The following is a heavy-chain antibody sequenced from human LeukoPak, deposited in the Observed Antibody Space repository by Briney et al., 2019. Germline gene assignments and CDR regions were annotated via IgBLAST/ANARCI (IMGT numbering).Heavy chain of an antibody. CDR1: GGTFISYA. J-gene: IGHJ4*02. Sequence: GSSVKVSCKASGGTFISYAISWVRQAPGKGLEWMGGIIPIFGTANYAQKFQGRVTITADESTSTAYMELSSLRSEDTAVYYCARAARYSGYDLDYWGQGTLVTVSS. V-gene: IGHV1-69*01. CDR3: ARAARYSGYDLDY. CDR2: IIPIFGTA. D-gene: IGHD5-12*01.